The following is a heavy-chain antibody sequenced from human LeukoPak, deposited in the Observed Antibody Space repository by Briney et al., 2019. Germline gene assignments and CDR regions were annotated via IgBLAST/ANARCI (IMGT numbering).Heavy chain of an antibody. CDR1: GFTFSSYG. Sequence: GGSLRLSCAVSGFTFSSYGMHWVRQAPGKGLEWVAVISYDGSNKYYADSVKGRFTISRDNSKNTLYLQMNSLRAEDTAVYYCAKERRAWVVGAIHYFDYWGQGTLVTVSS. CDR2: ISYDGSNK. V-gene: IGHV3-30*18. CDR3: AKERRAWVVGAIHYFDY. J-gene: IGHJ4*02. D-gene: IGHD1-26*01.